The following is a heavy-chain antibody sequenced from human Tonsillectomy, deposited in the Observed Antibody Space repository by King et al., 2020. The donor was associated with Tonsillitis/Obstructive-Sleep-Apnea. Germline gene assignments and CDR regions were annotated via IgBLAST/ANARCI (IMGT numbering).Heavy chain of an antibody. CDR1: GGSISSGGYY. CDR3: ARGEDYENSLDS. Sequence: QLQESGPGLVKPSHTLSLTCTVSGGSISSGGYYWSWIRQHPGKGLEWIGYIYYSGTTYYNPSLKSRVTISVETSQSQFSLKLSSVTAADTAVYYCARGEDYENSLDSWGQGTLVTVPS. J-gene: IGHJ4*02. V-gene: IGHV4-31*03. CDR2: IYYSGTT. D-gene: IGHD3-16*01.